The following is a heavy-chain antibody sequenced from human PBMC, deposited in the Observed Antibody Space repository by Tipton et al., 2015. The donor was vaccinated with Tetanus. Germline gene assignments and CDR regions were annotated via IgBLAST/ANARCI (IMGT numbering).Heavy chain of an antibody. CDR1: GGSFSGYY. D-gene: IGHD6-19*01. J-gene: IGHJ3*02. V-gene: IGHV4-34*01. CDR3: ARSSGWFHAFDI. CDR2: INHSGST. Sequence: TLSLTCAVYGGSFSGYYWSWIRQPPGKGLEWIGEINHSGSTNYNPSLKSRVTISVDTSKNHFSLKLSSVTAADTAVYYCARSSGWFHAFDIWGQGTMVTVSS.